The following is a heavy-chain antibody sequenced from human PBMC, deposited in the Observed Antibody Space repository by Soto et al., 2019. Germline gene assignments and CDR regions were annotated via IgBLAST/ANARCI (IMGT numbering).Heavy chain of an antibody. CDR1: GYTFTSYG. J-gene: IGHJ6*02. CDR3: ARDRRAIVGATTSYYYYGMDV. CDR2: ISAYNGNT. Sequence: ASVKVSCKASGYTFTSYGISWVRQAPGQGLEWMGWISAYNGNTNYAQKFQGRVTITADESTSTAYMELSSLRSEDTAVYYCARDRRAIVGATTSYYYYGMDVWGQGTTVTVSS. D-gene: IGHD1-26*01. V-gene: IGHV1-18*01.